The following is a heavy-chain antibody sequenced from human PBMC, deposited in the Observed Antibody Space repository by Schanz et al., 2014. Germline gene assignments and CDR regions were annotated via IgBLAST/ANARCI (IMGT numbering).Heavy chain of an antibody. Sequence: EVQLVESGGGLVQPGGSLRLSCAASGLIFSNYVMSWVRQAPGKGLEWVSTIGTSGGTNYAESVKGRFTISRDNSKNTLYLQMNSLRAEDTAVYYCAKGRFGELSAFAIWGQGTMVTVSS. D-gene: IGHD3-10*01. V-gene: IGHV3-23*04. CDR3: AKGRFGELSAFAI. CDR1: GLIFSNYV. CDR2: IGTSGGT. J-gene: IGHJ3*02.